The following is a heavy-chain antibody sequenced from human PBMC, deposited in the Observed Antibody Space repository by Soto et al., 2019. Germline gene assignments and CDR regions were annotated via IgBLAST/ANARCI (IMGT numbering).Heavy chain of an antibody. D-gene: IGHD3-22*01. CDR1: GYTFTGYY. V-gene: IGHV1-2*04. Sequence: QVQLVQSGAEVKKPGASVKVSCKASGYTFTGYYMHWVRQAPGQGLEWMGWINPNSGGTNYAQKFQGWVIMTRDTSISTAYMELSRLRSDDTAVYYCARGLLRPYYDSSGYYRGDAFDIWGQGTMVTVSS. CDR3: ARGLLRPYYDSSGYYRGDAFDI. J-gene: IGHJ3*02. CDR2: INPNSGGT.